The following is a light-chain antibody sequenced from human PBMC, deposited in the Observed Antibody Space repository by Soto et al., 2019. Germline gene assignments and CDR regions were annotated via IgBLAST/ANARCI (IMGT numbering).Light chain of an antibody. Sequence: SYELTQPPSVSVAPGKTARITCGGSNIGSESVHWYQQKSGQAPMLVIYYNSDRPSGIPERFSGSSSGNTATLTISRVEAGDEADYYCQVWDSSSDRYVFGTGTKLTVL. J-gene: IGLJ1*01. CDR3: QVWDSSSDRYV. V-gene: IGLV3-21*04. CDR1: NIGSES. CDR2: YNS.